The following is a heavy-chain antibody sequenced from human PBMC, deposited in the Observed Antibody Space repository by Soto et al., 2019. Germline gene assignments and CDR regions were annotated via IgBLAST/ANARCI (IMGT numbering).Heavy chain of an antibody. CDR3: AKDRLRDGSSRQGFDY. V-gene: IGHV3-23*01. CDR1: GSTFSSYA. J-gene: IGHJ4*02. D-gene: IGHD6-6*01. CDR2: ISGGGGST. Sequence: GGSLRLSCAASGSTFSSYAMNWVRQAPGKGLEWVSAISGGGGSTYYADSVKGRFTISRDNSKNTLYLQMNSPRAEDTAVYYCAKDRLRDGSSRQGFDYWGQGTLVTVSS.